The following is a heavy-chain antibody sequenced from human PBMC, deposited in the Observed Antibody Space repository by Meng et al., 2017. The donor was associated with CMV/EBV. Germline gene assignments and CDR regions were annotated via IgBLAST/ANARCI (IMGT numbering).Heavy chain of an antibody. CDR2: INPNRGGT. Sequence: QVQLVQSGAEVKKPGASVKVSCKASGYTFTGYYMHWVRQAPGQGLEWMGWINPNRGGTNYAQKFQGRVTMTRDTSISTAYMELSRLRSDDTAVYYCARFMSSSWDHYFDYWGQGTLVTVSS. CDR1: GYTFTGYY. J-gene: IGHJ4*02. D-gene: IGHD6-13*01. CDR3: ARFMSSSWDHYFDY. V-gene: IGHV1-2*02.